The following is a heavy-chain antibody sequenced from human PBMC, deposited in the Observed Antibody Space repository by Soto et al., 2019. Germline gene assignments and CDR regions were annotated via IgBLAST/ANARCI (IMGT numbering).Heavy chain of an antibody. CDR2: VYYTGTT. J-gene: IGHJ4*01. D-gene: IGHD2-15*01. V-gene: IGHV4-59*01. Sequence: PSETLSLTCSVSGESMNDFYWSWIQQAPGKGLEWIGKVYYTGTTNYNPSLESRVSISIDTSKNQFSLRLSSVTAADTAMYYCARDATLRYWGHGTQVTVSS. CDR1: GESMNDFY. CDR3: ARDATLRY.